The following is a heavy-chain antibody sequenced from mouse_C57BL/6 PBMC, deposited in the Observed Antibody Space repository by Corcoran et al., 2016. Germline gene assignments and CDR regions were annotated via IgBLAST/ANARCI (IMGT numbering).Heavy chain of an antibody. CDR3: ARPSQASYYYAMDY. CDR1: GYTFTDYN. V-gene: IGHV1-18*01. CDR2: INPNNGGT. D-gene: IGHD3-2*02. Sequence: EVQLQQSGPELVKPGASVKIPCKASGYTFTDYNMDWVKQSHGKSLEWIGDINPNNGGTIYNQKFKGKATLTVDKSSSTAYMELRSLTSEDTAVYYCARPSQASYYYAMDYWGQGTSVTVSS. J-gene: IGHJ4*01.